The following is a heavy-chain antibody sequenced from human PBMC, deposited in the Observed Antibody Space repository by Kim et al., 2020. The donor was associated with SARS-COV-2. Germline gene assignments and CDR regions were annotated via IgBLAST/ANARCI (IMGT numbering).Heavy chain of an antibody. J-gene: IGHJ4*02. CDR3: ARASIQLWFTSFDY. D-gene: IGHD5-18*01. Sequence: ASVKVSCKASGYTFTGYYMHWVRQAPGQGLEWMGWINPNSGGTNYAQKFQGRVTMTRDTSISTAYMELSRLRSDDTAVYYCARASIQLWFTSFDYWGQGTLVTVSS. V-gene: IGHV1-2*02. CDR2: INPNSGGT. CDR1: GYTFTGYY.